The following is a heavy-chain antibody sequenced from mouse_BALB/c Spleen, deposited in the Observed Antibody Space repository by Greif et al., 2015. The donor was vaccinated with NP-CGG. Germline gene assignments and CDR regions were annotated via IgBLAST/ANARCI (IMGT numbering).Heavy chain of an antibody. V-gene: IGHV5-6-2*01. D-gene: IGHD2-2*01. CDR3: ARGGLRGAMDY. J-gene: IGHJ4*01. CDR1: GFTFSSYY. Sequence: EVKVVESGGGLVKLGGSLKLSCAASGFTFSSYYMSWVRQTPEKRLELVAATNSNGGSTYYPDTVKGRFTISRDNAKNTLYLQMSSLRSEDTALYYCARGGLRGAMDYWGHGTSVTVSS. CDR2: TNSNGGST.